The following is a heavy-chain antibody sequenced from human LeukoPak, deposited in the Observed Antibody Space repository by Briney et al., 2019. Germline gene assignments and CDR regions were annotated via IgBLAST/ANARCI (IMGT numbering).Heavy chain of an antibody. D-gene: IGHD3-10*01. V-gene: IGHV3-30*02. J-gene: IGHJ6*03. Sequence: PGGSLRLSCAASGFTFSRYGMHWVRQAPGKGLEWVAFIRYDGSNKFYADSVKGRFTISRDNSKNMLYLQMNSLRAEDTDVYYCAKDSDDRALDYYYMDVWGKGTTVTVSS. CDR3: AKDSDDRALDYYYMDV. CDR2: IRYDGSNK. CDR1: GFTFSRYG.